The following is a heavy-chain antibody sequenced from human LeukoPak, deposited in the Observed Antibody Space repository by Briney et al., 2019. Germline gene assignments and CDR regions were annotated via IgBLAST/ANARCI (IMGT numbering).Heavy chain of an antibody. CDR1: GFTLSSYE. CDR2: IRSTGDST. D-gene: IGHD2-15*01. J-gene: IGHJ6*03. Sequence: PGGSLRLSCTASGFTLSSYEMTWIRQAPGKGLEWVSSIRSTGDSTFYADSVKGRFTISRDNSKNTVYLLMNSLRTEDTAVYYCGRSRRINASLYYYMDVWGKGTTVTVSS. CDR3: GRSRRINASLYYYMDV. V-gene: IGHV3-23*01.